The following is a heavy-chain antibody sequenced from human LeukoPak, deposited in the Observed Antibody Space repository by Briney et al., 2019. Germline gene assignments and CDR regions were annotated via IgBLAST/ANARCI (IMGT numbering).Heavy chain of an antibody. Sequence: ASVKVSCEASGYTFTTYGLSWVRQAPGQGLEWMGWISVSTGNTRYVQRVQGRVTMTTDTSTSTAYMEVTNLRSDDTAVYYCVRDLGDDKSGVGYFVYWGQGTLVTVSS. CDR1: GYTFTTYG. CDR2: ISVSTGNT. J-gene: IGHJ4*02. V-gene: IGHV1-18*01. CDR3: VRDLGDDKSGVGYFVY. D-gene: IGHD3-22*01.